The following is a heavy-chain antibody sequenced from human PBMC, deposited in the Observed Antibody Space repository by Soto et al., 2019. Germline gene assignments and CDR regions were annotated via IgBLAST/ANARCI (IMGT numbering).Heavy chain of an antibody. J-gene: IGHJ4*02. D-gene: IGHD3-10*01. CDR1: GGTFNSYV. Sequence: QVQLEQSAAEVTRPGSSVKVSCKASGGTFNSYVFSWVRQAPGQGLEWVGRIIPMVGMANYAQRFRGRVXXXXXXXXXXXXXXXXXXXXXXXXXXYCIWASVRQAGDWGQGTLVSVSS. CDR3: IWASVRQAGD. V-gene: IGHV1-69*02. CDR2: IIPMVGMA.